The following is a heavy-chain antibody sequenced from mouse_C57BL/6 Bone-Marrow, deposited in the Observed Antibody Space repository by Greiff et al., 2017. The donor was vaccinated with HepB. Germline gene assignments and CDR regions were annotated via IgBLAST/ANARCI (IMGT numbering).Heavy chain of an antibody. V-gene: IGHV1-42*01. J-gene: IGHJ3*01. CDR1: GYSFTGYY. Sequence: EVQLQQSGPELVKPGASVKISCKASGYSFTGYYMNWVKQSPEKSLEWIGEINPSTGGTTYNKKFKAKATLTVDKSSSTAYMQLKSLTSEDSAVYYCARRFAYWGQGTLVTVSA. CDR3: ARRFAY. CDR2: INPSTGGT.